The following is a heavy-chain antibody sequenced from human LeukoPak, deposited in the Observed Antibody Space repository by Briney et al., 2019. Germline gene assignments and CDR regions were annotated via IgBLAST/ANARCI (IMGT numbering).Heavy chain of an antibody. Sequence: GGSLRLSCATSGFNFSDSRMTWVRQAPGKGLQWVANINRDGTEKHFLDSVEGRFTISRDNAKNSLYLQMNSLRTEDTAVYYCVRDPATIMVVTDMNGFDIWGQGTLVTVSS. CDR2: INRDGTEK. V-gene: IGHV3-7*05. D-gene: IGHD2-21*02. CDR3: VRDPATIMVVTDMNGFDI. J-gene: IGHJ3*02. CDR1: GFNFSDSR.